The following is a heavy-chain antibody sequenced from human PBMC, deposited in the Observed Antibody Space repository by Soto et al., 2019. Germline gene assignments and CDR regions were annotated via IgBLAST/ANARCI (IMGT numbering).Heavy chain of an antibody. V-gene: IGHV4-31*03. J-gene: IGHJ5*02. CDR2: IYYSGST. CDR3: ARSTYYYGSGSSIPPNWFDP. CDR1: GGSISSGGYY. D-gene: IGHD3-10*01. Sequence: SETLSLTCTVSGGSISSGGYYWSWIRQHPGKGLEWIGYIYYSGSTYYNPSLKSRVTISVDTSKNQFSLKLSSVTAADTAVYYCARSTYYYGSGSSIPPNWFDPWGQGTLVTVSS.